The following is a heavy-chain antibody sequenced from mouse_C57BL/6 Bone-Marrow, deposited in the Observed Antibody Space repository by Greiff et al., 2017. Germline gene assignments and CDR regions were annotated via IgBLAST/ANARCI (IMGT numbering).Heavy chain of an antibody. CDR2: IDPENGDT. CDR3: TTTVSNPYYFDY. D-gene: IGHD2-5*01. V-gene: IGHV14-4*01. Sequence: VQLQQSGAELVRPGASVTLSCTASGFNIKDYSMHWVKQRPEQGLEWIGWIDPENGDTEYASKFPGKATITADTSSNTAYLQLSSLTSEDTAVCYCTTTVSNPYYFDYWGQGTTLTVSS. CDR1: GFNIKDYS. J-gene: IGHJ2*01.